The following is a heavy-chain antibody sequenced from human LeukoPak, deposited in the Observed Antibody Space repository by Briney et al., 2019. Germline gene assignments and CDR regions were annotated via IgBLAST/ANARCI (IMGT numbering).Heavy chain of an antibody. CDR2: ISDSDDTT. J-gene: IGHJ4*02. CDR3: ARRRDLYSGSYYPFDY. D-gene: IGHD1-26*01. V-gene: IGHV3-23*01. CDR1: GFTFSDYG. Sequence: GGSLRLSCAASGFTFSDYGMNWVRQSPGKGLEWVSAISDSDDTTDYADSVKGRFTISRDNSKNTLYLQMNSLRAADTAVYYCARRRDLYSGSYYPFDYWGQGTLVTVSS.